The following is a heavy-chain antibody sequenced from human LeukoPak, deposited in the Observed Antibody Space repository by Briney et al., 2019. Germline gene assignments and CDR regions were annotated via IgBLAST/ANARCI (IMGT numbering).Heavy chain of an antibody. Sequence: GGSLRLSCAASGFTFSSYAMSRVRQAPGKGLEWVSAISGSGGSTYYADSVKGRFTISRDNSKNTLYLQMNSLRAEDTAVYYCATPGGYQLLSWFDPWGQGTLVTVSS. D-gene: IGHD2-2*01. J-gene: IGHJ5*02. CDR1: GFTFSSYA. CDR3: ATPGGYQLLSWFDP. V-gene: IGHV3-23*01. CDR2: ISGSGGST.